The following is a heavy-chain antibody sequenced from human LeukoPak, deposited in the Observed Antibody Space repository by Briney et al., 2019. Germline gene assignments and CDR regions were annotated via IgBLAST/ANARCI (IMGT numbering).Heavy chain of an antibody. V-gene: IGHV4-34*01. CDR2: INHSGST. CDR3: ARGRRRVTMVRGAIVNWFDP. J-gene: IGHJ5*02. D-gene: IGHD3-10*01. Sequence: PSETLSLTCAVYGGSFSGYYWSWIRQPPGKGLEWIGEINHSGSTNYNPSLKSRVTISVDTSKNQFSLKLSSVTAADTAVYYCARGRRRVTMVRGAIVNWFDPWGQGTLVTVSS. CDR1: GGSFSGYY.